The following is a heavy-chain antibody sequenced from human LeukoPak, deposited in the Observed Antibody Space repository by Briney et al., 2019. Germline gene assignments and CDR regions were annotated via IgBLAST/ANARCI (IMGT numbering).Heavy chain of an antibody. D-gene: IGHD2-21*01. Sequence: PGGSLRLSCAASGFTFSIYAMHWVRQAPGKGLEWVAVISYDGSNKYYADSVKGRFTISRDNSKNTVYLQMNSLRVEDTAVYYCARDMVSYYYGMDVWGQGTTVTVSS. V-gene: IGHV3-30-3*01. CDR3: ARDMVSYYYGMDV. J-gene: IGHJ6*02. CDR2: ISYDGSNK. CDR1: GFTFSIYA.